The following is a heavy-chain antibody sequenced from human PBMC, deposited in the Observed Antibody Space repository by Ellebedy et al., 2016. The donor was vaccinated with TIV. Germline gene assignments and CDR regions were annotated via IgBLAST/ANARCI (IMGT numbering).Heavy chain of an antibody. D-gene: IGHD4-23*01. J-gene: IGHJ4*02. CDR1: GGSISSYY. CDR2: IYYSGST. Sequence: MPSETLSLTCTVSGGSISSYYWSWIRQPPGKGLEWIGCIYYSGSTNYNPSLKSRVTIPLDTSKNQLSLRLNSVTAADTAVYYCARDGAGRWDYWGPGTLVTVSS. CDR3: ARDGAGRWDY. V-gene: IGHV4-59*12.